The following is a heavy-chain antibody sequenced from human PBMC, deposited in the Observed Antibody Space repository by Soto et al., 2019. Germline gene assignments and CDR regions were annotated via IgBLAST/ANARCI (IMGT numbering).Heavy chain of an antibody. Sequence: QLQLQESGPGLVKPSETLSLTCTVSGGSISSSGYYWGWIRQPPGKGLEWIASISYSGSTYYHPSLKSRLTISVDTSKNQFSLKLKSVTASDTALYYCARPGSVAGWYYFDYWGQGTLVIVSS. CDR1: GGSISSSGYY. CDR2: ISYSGST. J-gene: IGHJ4*02. CDR3: ARPGSVAGWYYFDY. D-gene: IGHD6-19*01. V-gene: IGHV4-39*01.